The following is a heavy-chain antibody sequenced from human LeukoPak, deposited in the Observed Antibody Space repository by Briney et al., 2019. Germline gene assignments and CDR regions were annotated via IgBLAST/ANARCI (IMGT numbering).Heavy chain of an antibody. CDR1: GFTFSSYA. Sequence: AGGSLRLSCAASGFTFSSYAMSWVRQAPGKGLEWVSVISGSGGSTYYADSVKGRFTISRDNSKNTLYLQMNSLRAEDTAVYYCAKDYCSGSSCYSGLDFWGQGALVTVSS. D-gene: IGHD2-15*01. CDR2: ISGSGGST. V-gene: IGHV3-23*01. J-gene: IGHJ4*02. CDR3: AKDYCSGSSCYSGLDF.